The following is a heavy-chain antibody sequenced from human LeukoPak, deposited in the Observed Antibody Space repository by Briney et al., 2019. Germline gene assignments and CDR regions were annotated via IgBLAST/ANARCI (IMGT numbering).Heavy chain of an antibody. CDR2: IWYDGSNK. CDR1: GFTFSSYG. D-gene: IGHD6-19*01. J-gene: IGHJ3*02. Sequence: GGSLRLSCAASGFTFSSYGMHWVRQAPGKGLEWVAVIWYDGSNKYYADSVKGRFTISRDNSKNTLYLQMNSLRAEDMAVYYCARDRPPYNSGPDAFDIWGQGTMVTVSS. V-gene: IGHV3-33*01. CDR3: ARDRPPYNSGPDAFDI.